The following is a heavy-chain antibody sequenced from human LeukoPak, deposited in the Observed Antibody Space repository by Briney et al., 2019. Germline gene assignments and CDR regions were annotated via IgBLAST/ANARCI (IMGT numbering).Heavy chain of an antibody. CDR3: ARDRGIAAAPYYFDY. CDR2: IYYSGST. CDR1: GGSISSYY. J-gene: IGHJ4*02. Sequence: SETLSLTCTVSGGSISSYYWSWIRQPPGKGLEWIGYIYYSGSTNYNPSLKSRVTISVDTSKNQFSLKLSSVTAADTAVYYCARDRGIAAAPYYFDYWGQGTLVTVSS. V-gene: IGHV4-59*12. D-gene: IGHD6-13*01.